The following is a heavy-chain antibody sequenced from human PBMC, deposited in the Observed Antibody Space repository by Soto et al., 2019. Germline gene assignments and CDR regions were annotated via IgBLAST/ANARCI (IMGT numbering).Heavy chain of an antibody. J-gene: IGHJ6*02. CDR2: LYSSGTT. Sequence: GGSLRLSCTVSGFSVTNSYINWVRQAPGKGLEWVSILYSSGTTYYADSVRGRFTVSRDDSKSTLFLHMNSLRADDTAVYYCARDWSKFSSNYPYYYAMDAWGQGTTVTVSS. D-gene: IGHD6-6*01. V-gene: IGHV3-53*01. CDR1: GFSVTNSY. CDR3: ARDWSKFSSNYPYYYAMDA.